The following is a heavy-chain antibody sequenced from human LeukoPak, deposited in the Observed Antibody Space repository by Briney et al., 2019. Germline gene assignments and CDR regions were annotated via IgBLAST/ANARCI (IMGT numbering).Heavy chain of an antibody. CDR2: INPTGGST. V-gene: IGHV1-46*01. D-gene: IGHD1-26*01. J-gene: IGHJ5*02. CDR3: ARDNSVGDNAWWFDP. CDR1: GYTFTSYY. Sequence: ASVKVSCKASGYTFTSYYMHWVRQAPGQGLEWMGLINPTGGSTGYAQKFQGRVTMTRDMSTSTNYMELSSLRSEDTAIYYCARDNSVGDNAWWFDPWGQGTLVTVSS.